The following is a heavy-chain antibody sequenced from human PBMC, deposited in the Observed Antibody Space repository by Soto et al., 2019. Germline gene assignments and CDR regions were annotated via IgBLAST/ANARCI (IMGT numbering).Heavy chain of an antibody. CDR2: IIPLMRTV. Sequence: QEELVQSGAEVKKPGSSVNVSCKASGGTFASYSITWLRQAPGQRLVWVGEIIPLMRTVNYAQKFQDRVTITGDRSKSTVYMARNSLRADDTAVYYCARDPVDLFGYLDVWGQGTTVTVSS. D-gene: IGHD2-21*01. CDR3: ARDPVDLFGYLDV. V-gene: IGHV1-69*06. J-gene: IGHJ6*02. CDR1: GGTFASYS.